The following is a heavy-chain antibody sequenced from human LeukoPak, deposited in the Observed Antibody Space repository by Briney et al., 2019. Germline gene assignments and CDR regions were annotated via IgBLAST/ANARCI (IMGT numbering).Heavy chain of an antibody. CDR1: GYTFTSYG. CDR2: IITYNGNT. V-gene: IGHV1-18*01. CDR3: AKTTVTSEEYFYYYMDV. D-gene: IGHD4-17*01. J-gene: IGHJ6*03. Sequence: ASVKVSCKTSGYTFTSYGLSWVRQAPGQGLEWMGWIITYNGNTYYTQKLQGRVTMTTDTSTSTAYMELRSLRSDDTAVYYCAKTTVTSEEYFYYYMDVWGKGTTVTVSS.